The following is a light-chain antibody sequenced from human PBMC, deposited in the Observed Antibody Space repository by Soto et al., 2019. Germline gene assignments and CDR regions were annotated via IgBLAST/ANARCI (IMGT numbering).Light chain of an antibody. CDR2: EAN. CDR3: SSYAGYSTSVV. CDR1: SSDVGSYNL. Sequence: QSAXXQPASVSGSPGQSITISCTXXSSDVGSYNLVSWYQHHPGKAPNLMIYEANKRPSGVSDRFSGSKSGNTASLTISGLQAEDEAEYYCSSYAGYSTSVVFGGGTKLTVL. V-gene: IGLV2-23*01. J-gene: IGLJ2*01.